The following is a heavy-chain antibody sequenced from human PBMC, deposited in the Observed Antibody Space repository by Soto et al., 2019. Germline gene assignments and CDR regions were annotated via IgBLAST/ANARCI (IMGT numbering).Heavy chain of an antibody. D-gene: IGHD2-15*01. V-gene: IGHV3-23*01. Sequence: GGSLRLSCAASGFTFSNYAMSWVRHAPGKGLEWVSAISGSGGNTYYADSVKGRFTISRDNSKNTVSLQMNSLRAEDTAVYYCAKKSRFGSRTIVVVVGGFDYWGQGTLVTVSS. J-gene: IGHJ4*02. CDR2: ISGSGGNT. CDR3: AKKSRFGSRTIVVVVGGFDY. CDR1: GFTFSNYA.